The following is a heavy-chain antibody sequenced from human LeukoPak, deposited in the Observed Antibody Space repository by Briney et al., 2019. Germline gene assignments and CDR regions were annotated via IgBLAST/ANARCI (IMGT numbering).Heavy chain of an antibody. D-gene: IGHD1-26*01. Sequence: ASVKVSCKASGYTFTGYYMHWVRQAPGQGLEWMGWINPNSGGTNYAQKFQGRVTMTRDMSTTTDYMELSSLRSDDTAVYYCARDNSVGDVAWWFDPWGQGTLVTVSS. CDR3: ARDNSVGDVAWWFDP. V-gene: IGHV1-2*02. CDR2: INPNSGGT. J-gene: IGHJ5*02. CDR1: GYTFTGYY.